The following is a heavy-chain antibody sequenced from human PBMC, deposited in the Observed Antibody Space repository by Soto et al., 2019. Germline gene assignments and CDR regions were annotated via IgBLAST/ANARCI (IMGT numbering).Heavy chain of an antibody. Sequence: SETLCLTYAVEGGSFSGYYCSWLRQPPGKGLEWIGEINHSGSTNYNPSLKSRVTISVDTSKNQFSLKLSSVTAADTAVYYCARRCCYDILTGYYRYTWFDPWGQGTLVTVS. D-gene: IGHD3-9*01. CDR2: INHSGST. CDR3: ARRCCYDILTGYYRYTWFDP. V-gene: IGHV4-34*01. J-gene: IGHJ5*02. CDR1: GGSFSGYY.